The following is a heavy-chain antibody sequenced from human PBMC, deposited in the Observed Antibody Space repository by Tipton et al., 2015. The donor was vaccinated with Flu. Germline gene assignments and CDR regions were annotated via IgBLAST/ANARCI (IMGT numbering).Heavy chain of an antibody. CDR2: ISGSGGST. V-gene: IGHV3-23*01. D-gene: IGHD4-17*01. CDR1: GFTFSSYA. CDR3: AKEPPSSPAGDYGGVADY. J-gene: IGHJ4*02. Sequence: SLRLSCAASGFTFSSYAMSWVRQAPGKGLEWVSAISGSGGSTYYADSVKGRFTISRDNSKNTLYLQMNSLRAEDTAVYYCAKEPPSSPAGDYGGVADYWGQGTLVTVSS.